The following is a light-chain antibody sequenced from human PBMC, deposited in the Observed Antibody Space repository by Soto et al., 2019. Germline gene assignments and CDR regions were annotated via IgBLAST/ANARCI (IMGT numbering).Light chain of an antibody. CDR1: QSISSW. CDR3: QQYNSYSQWT. J-gene: IGKJ1*01. Sequence: VQMTQSPSTLSASVGDRVTITCRASQSISSWLAWYQQKPGKAPKLLIYDASSLESGVPSRFSGSGSGTEFTLTISSLQPDDFATYYCQQYNSYSQWTFGQRTKVDIK. CDR2: DAS. V-gene: IGKV1-5*01.